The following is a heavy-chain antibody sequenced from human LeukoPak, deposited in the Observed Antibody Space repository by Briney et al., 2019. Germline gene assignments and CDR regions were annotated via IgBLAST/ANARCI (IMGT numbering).Heavy chain of an antibody. D-gene: IGHD1-26*01. CDR2: IYYSGST. CDR3: ARGSWDTSFDY. J-gene: IGHJ4*02. V-gene: IGHV4-59*01. Sequence: KPSETLSLTCTVSGGSMSSYYWSWIRQPPGKGLEWIGNIYYSGSTNYNPSLKSRVTISVDTSKKQFSLKVSSVTAADTAVYYCARGSWDTSFDYWGQGILVTVSS. CDR1: GGSMSSYY.